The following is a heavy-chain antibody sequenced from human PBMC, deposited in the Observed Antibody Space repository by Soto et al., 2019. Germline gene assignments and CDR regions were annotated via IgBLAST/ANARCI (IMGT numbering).Heavy chain of an antibody. CDR1: GFTFSDHA. D-gene: IGHD1-7*01. CDR2: ISGSGGST. V-gene: IGHV3-23*01. Sequence: PGGSLRLSCAAFGFTFSDHAMRWIRQAPGKGLEWVSAISGSGGSTYYADSVKGRFTISRDNSKNTLYLQMNSLRAEDTAVYYCAMGGLELPDPVDYWGQGTLVTVSS. J-gene: IGHJ4*02. CDR3: AMGGLELPDPVDY.